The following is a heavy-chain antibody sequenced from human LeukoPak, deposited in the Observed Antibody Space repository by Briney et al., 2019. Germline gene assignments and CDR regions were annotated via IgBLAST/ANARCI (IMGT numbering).Heavy chain of an antibody. V-gene: IGHV1-69*05. CDR3: ARVSRGERPHYGAIDY. CDR2: IIPIFGTA. D-gene: IGHD4-17*01. Sequence: GSSVKVSCKASGGTFSSYTISWVRQAPGQGLEWMGGIIPIFGTANYAQKFQGRVTITTDESTSTAYMELSSLRSEDTAVYYCARVSRGERPHYGAIDYWGQGTLVTVSS. CDR1: GGTFSSYT. J-gene: IGHJ4*02.